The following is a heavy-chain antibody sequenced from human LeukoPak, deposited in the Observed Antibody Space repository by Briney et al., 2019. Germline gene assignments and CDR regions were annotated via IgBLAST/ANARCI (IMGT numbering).Heavy chain of an antibody. V-gene: IGHV4-61*02. J-gene: IGHJ4*02. CDR3: ARDPYCSSNSCPRSGVGDY. D-gene: IGHD2-2*01. Sequence: SETLSLTCTVSGGSISSGSYYGSWIRQPAGKGLEWIGRIYTGGSNNYNPTLKSRVTISVDTARNQFSLKLSSVTAADTAVYYCARDPYCSSNSCPRSGVGDYWGQGTLVTVSS. CDR1: GGSISSGSYY. CDR2: IYTGGSN.